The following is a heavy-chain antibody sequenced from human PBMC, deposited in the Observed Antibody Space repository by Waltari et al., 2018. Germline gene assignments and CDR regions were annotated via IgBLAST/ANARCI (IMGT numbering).Heavy chain of an antibody. CDR1: GFTFSSYA. CDR2: ISYDGRNK. Sequence: QVQLVESGGGVVQPGRSLRLSCAASGFTFSSYAMHWVRQAPGKGLEWVAVISYDGRNKYYADAVKGRFTISRDNSKNTLYLQMNSLRAEDTAVYYCARDPSPGGDSRRPYYFDYWGQGTLVTVSS. CDR3: ARDPSPGGDSRRPYYFDY. D-gene: IGHD2-21*02. V-gene: IGHV3-30*01. J-gene: IGHJ4*02.